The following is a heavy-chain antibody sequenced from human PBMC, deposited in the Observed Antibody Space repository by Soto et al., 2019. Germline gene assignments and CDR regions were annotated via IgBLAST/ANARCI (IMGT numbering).Heavy chain of an antibody. V-gene: IGHV3-21*06. Sequence: LRLSCAASGFTFTRYSMNWVRQAPGKGLEWVSSISSTTNYIYYGDSMKGRFTISRDNAKNSLYLEMNSLRAEDTAVYYCARESEDLTSNFDYWGQGTPVTVSS. CDR1: GFTFTRYS. CDR3: ARESEDLTSNFDY. J-gene: IGHJ4*02. CDR2: ISSTTNYI.